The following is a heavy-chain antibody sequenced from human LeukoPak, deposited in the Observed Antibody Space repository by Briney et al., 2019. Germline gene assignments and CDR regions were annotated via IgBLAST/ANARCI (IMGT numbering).Heavy chain of an antibody. CDR2: INPNNGGT. J-gene: IGHJ4*02. Sequence: ASVKVSCKASGYTFTVYSMHWVRQAPGQGLEWMGWINPNNGGTNYAQKFEGRVTMTRDTSISTAYMELSRLRSDDTAVYYCARDTYYYDSSGYYGDYWGQGTLVTVSS. CDR1: GYTFTVYS. V-gene: IGHV1-2*02. D-gene: IGHD3-22*01. CDR3: ARDTYYYDSSGYYGDY.